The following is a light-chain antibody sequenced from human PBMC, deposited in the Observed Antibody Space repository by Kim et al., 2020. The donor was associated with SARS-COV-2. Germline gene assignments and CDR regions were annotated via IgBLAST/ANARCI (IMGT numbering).Light chain of an antibody. J-gene: IGKJ5*01. CDR1: PSVSNY. CDR2: DTS. V-gene: IGKV3-11*01. CDR3: QQRSNWPPT. Sequence: LSPGERATLSCRASPSVSNYLAWYQQKPGQAPRLLIYDTSNRATGIAARFSGSGSGTDFTLTISSLEPEDFAVYYCQQRSNWPPTFGQGTRLEIK.